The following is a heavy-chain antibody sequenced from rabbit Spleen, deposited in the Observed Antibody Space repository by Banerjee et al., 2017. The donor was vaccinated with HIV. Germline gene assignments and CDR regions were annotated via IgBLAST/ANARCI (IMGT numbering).Heavy chain of an antibody. CDR3: ARDAAGREDFNL. J-gene: IGHJ4*01. D-gene: IGHD4-2*01. Sequence: SWVNGRFTISSHNAQNTLYLQLSSLTAADTATYFCARDAAGREDFNLWGPGTLVTVS. V-gene: IGHV1S8*01.